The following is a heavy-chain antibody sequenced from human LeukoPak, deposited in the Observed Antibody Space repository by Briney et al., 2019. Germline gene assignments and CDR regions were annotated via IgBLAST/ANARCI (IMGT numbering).Heavy chain of an antibody. D-gene: IGHD3-3*01. CDR1: GYTFTSYD. CDR2: MNPNSGNT. CDR3: ARKRTENYDFWSGYSYYYYMDV. Sequence: ASVKVSCKASGYTFTSYDINWVRQATGQGLEWMGWMNPNSGNTGYAQKFQGRVTMTRNTSISTAYMELSSLRSEDTAVYYCARKRTENYDFWSGYSYYYYMDVWGKGTAVTVSS. J-gene: IGHJ6*03. V-gene: IGHV1-8*01.